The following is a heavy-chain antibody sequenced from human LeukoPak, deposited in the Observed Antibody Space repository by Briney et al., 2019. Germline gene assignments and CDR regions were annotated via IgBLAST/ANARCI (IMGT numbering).Heavy chain of an antibody. Sequence: GASVKVSCKVSGYTLTELSMHWVRQAPGKGLEWMGGFDPEDGETIYAQKFQGRVTMTEDTSTDTAYMELSSLRSEDTAVYYCATGGSIAAAGDKDYWGQGTLVTVSS. CDR2: FDPEDGET. CDR1: GYTLTELS. D-gene: IGHD6-13*01. CDR3: ATGGSIAAAGDKDY. V-gene: IGHV1-24*01. J-gene: IGHJ4*02.